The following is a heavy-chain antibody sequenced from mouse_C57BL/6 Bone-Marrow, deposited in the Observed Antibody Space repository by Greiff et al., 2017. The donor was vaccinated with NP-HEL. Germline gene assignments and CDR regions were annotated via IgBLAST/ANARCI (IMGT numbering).Heavy chain of an antibody. V-gene: IGHV5-12*01. D-gene: IGHD1-1*01. J-gene: IGHJ4*01. CDR2: ISNGGGST. CDR1: GFTFSDYY. Sequence: EVQGVESGGGLVQPGGSLKLSCAASGFTFSDYYMYWVRQTPEKRLEWVAYISNGGGSTYCPDTVKGRFTISRDNAKNTLYLQMSRLKSEDTAMYYCARRGNSTVVAGDYAMNYWGQGTSVTVSS. CDR3: ARRGNSTVVAGDYAMNY.